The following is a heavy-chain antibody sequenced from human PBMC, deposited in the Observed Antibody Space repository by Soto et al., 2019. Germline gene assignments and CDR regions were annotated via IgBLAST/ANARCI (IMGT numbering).Heavy chain of an antibody. V-gene: IGHV3-33*01. CDR2: ISYDGSKE. D-gene: IGHD7-27*01. J-gene: IGHJ6*02. CDR3: ASKLRDSINWGTRFYNHDMDV. CDR1: GFTLSQFG. Sequence: QVQVVESGGGVVQPGGSLRLSCTASGFTLSQFGMHWVRQIPGKGLEWVALISYDGSKEFYAASVQGRFTISRHISKNMFLRQINSPRVDDRGKYYCASKLRDSINWGTRFYNHDMDVWGQVTTVTVSS.